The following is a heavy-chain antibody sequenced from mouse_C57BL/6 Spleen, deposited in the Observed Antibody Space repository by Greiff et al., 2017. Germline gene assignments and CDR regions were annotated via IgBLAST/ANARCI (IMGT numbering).Heavy chain of an antibody. CDR3: ARLDGGTWCAY. J-gene: IGHJ3*01. Sequence: VKLQESGAELARPGASVKLSCKASGYTFTSYGISWVKQRTGQGLEWIGEIYPRSGNTYYNEKFKGKATLTADKSSSTAYMELRSLTSEDSAVYFCARLDGGTWCAYWGQGTLVTVSA. CDR1: GYTFTSYG. CDR2: IYPRSGNT. V-gene: IGHV1-81*01. D-gene: IGHD2-3*01.